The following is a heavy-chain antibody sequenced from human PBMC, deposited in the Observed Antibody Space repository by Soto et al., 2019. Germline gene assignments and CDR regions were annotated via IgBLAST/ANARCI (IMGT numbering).Heavy chain of an antibody. CDR3: AKDRDDYGMVEAFEI. J-gene: IGHJ3*02. CDR1: GFTLSSYA. D-gene: IGHD5-12*01. CDR2: ISGSGDTT. Sequence: EMQLLESGGHLVQPGGSLRLSCAASGFTLSSYAMTWVRQAPGKGLEYVSAISGSGDTTYYADSMKGRFTISRDNSKKTLYLQMNSLRVEDTAIYYCAKDRDDYGMVEAFEIWGQGTMVTVSS. V-gene: IGHV3-23*01.